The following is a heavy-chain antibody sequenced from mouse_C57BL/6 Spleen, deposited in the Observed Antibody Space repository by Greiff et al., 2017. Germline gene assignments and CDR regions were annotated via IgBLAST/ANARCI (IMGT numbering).Heavy chain of an antibody. J-gene: IGHJ2*01. Sequence: VQLQQSGAELVRPGASVTLSCKASGYTFTDYEMHWVKQTPVHGLEWIGAIDPETGGTDYNQKFKGKAILTADKSSSPAYMELRSLTFEDSAVYYYTSEVAQYFAYWGQGTTVTVSA. V-gene: IGHV1-15*01. CDR2: IDPETGGT. CDR1: GYTFTDYE. CDR3: TSEVAQYFAY. D-gene: IGHD1-3*01.